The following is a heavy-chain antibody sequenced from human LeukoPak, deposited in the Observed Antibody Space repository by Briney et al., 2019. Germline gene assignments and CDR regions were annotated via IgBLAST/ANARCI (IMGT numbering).Heavy chain of an antibody. CDR3: ARGRDAASGLVNFYC. D-gene: IGHD2-15*01. J-gene: IGHJ4*02. CDR2: INPNSGGT. V-gene: IGHV1-2*04. CDR1: GYTFTGYY. Sequence: ASVKVSCKASGYTFTGYYMHWVRQAPGQGLEWMGWINPNSGGTNYAQKFQGWVTMTRDTSISTAYMELKRLRSDDTAVYFCARGRDAASGLVNFYCWGQRTLITV.